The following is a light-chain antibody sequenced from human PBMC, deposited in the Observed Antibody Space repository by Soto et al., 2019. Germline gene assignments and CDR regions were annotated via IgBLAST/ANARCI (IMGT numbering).Light chain of an antibody. V-gene: IGKV1-39*01. CDR1: QSIHNY. Sequence: DIVMTQSPDSLSVSVGDRVTITCRASQSIHNYLNWYQQKPGQAPKLLMRSASTLERGVPSRFSGSGSRTDFTLTITNLQPDDFATYYCQRSLSMPLTFGHGTRLEIK. CDR3: QRSLSMPLT. CDR2: SAS. J-gene: IGKJ5*01.